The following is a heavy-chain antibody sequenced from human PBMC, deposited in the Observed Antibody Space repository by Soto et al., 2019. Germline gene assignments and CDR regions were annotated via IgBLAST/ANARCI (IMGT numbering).Heavy chain of an antibody. V-gene: IGHV4-59*01. CDR2: IYYSGST. CDR3: ARDAAYSSSWYGWFDP. CDR1: GGSISSYY. D-gene: IGHD6-13*01. J-gene: IGHJ5*02. Sequence: SETLSLTCTVSGGSISSYYGSWIRQPPGKGLEWIGYIYYSGSTNYNPSLKSRVTISVDTSKNQFSLKLSSVTAADTAVYYCARDAAYSSSWYGWFDPWGQGTLVTVSS.